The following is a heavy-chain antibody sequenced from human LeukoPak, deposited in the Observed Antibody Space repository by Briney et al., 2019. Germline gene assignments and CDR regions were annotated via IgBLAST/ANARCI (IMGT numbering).Heavy chain of an antibody. CDR2: IYHSGST. V-gene: IGHV4-4*02. CDR3: ARPPSALSVAVPFDY. CDR1: GGSISSSNW. D-gene: IGHD6-19*01. Sequence: PSGTLSLTSAVSGGSISSSNWWSWVRQPPGKGLERIGEIYHSGSTNYNPSLKSRVTISVDMSKNQFSLKLSSVTAADTAVYYCARPPSALSVAVPFDYWGQGTLVTVSS. J-gene: IGHJ4*02.